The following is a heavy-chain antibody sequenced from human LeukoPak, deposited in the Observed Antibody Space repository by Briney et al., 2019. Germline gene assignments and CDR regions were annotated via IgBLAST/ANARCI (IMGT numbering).Heavy chain of an antibody. CDR1: GFSFNTFS. CDR3: AKGRSGDTIFGVVIRVLDY. J-gene: IGHJ4*02. CDR2: VSYNGSHT. D-gene: IGHD3-3*01. V-gene: IGHV3-30*04. Sequence: PGGSLRLSCAASGFSFNTFSLHWVRQAPGKGLEWLAVVSYNGSHTYYADSVRGRFTISRDNSKNTLYLQMNSLRAEDTAVYYCAKGRSGDTIFGVVIRVLDYWGQGTLVTVSS.